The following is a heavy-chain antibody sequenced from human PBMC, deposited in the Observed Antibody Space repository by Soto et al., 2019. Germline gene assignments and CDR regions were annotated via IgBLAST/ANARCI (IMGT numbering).Heavy chain of an antibody. J-gene: IGHJ4*02. V-gene: IGHV5-51*01. CDR1: GYSFTRYW. CDR2: IYPRDSDT. CDR3: ARVRESTAAFDY. Sequence: PRESLKISCKGSGYSFTRYWIGWVRQMPGKGLEWMGIIYPRDSDTRYSPSFQGQVTISADKSISTAYLQWSSLKASDTAMYNRARVRESTAAFDYWGQGTLVTVSS. D-gene: IGHD2-8*02.